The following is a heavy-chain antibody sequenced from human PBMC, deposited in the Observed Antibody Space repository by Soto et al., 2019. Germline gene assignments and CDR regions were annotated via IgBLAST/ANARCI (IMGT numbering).Heavy chain of an antibody. CDR2: ISAYNGNT. Sequence: ASVKVSCKASGYTFTSSGISWVRQAPGQGLEWMGWISAYNGNTNYAQKLQGRVTMTTDTSTSTAYMELRSLRSDDTAVYYCARDSPDDFWSGYYTGPLDAFDIWGQGTMVTVSS. V-gene: IGHV1-18*01. CDR3: ARDSPDDFWSGYYTGPLDAFDI. J-gene: IGHJ3*02. D-gene: IGHD3-3*01. CDR1: GYTFTSSG.